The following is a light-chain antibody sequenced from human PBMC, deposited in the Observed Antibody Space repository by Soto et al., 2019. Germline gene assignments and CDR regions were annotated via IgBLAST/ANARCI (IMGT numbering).Light chain of an antibody. Sequence: QSVLTQPASVSGSPGQSITISCTGTSSDVGGYNYVSWYQQHPGKAPKLVIYEVSNRPSGVSNRFSGSKSGNTASLTISGLQAEDEADYYCSSYTSSSDYVFGTGTKGTVL. J-gene: IGLJ1*01. V-gene: IGLV2-14*01. CDR2: EVS. CDR3: SSYTSSSDYV. CDR1: SSDVGGYNY.